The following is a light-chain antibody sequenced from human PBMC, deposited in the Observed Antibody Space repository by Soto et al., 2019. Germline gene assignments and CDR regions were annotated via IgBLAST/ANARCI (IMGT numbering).Light chain of an antibody. V-gene: IGKV1-5*01. Sequence: DIQMTQSPSTLSGSVGDRVTISCRASQSISNWLAWYQQKPGRAPKLLMSDASSLERGVPSRFSGSGSGTEFTLTISSLQPDDFATYYCQQYDTYSRTFGQGTKVDI. CDR3: QQYDTYSRT. CDR2: DAS. CDR1: QSISNW. J-gene: IGKJ1*01.